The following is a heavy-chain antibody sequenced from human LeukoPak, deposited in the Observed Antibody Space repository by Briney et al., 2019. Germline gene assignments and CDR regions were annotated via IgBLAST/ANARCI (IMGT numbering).Heavy chain of an antibody. CDR3: ARARSLEWLLPLFDL. D-gene: IGHD3-3*01. CDR1: GYTFTSYG. CDR2: ISAYNGNT. Sequence: GASVKVSCKASGYTFTSYGISWVRQAPGQGLEWMGWISAYNGNTNYAQKLQGRVTMTTDTSTSTAYMELRSLRSDDTAVYYCARARSLEWLLPLFDLWGQGTLVTVSS. J-gene: IGHJ4*02. V-gene: IGHV1-18*01.